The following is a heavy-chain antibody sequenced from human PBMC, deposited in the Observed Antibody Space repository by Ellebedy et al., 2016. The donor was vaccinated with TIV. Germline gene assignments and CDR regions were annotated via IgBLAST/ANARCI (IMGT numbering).Heavy chain of an antibody. CDR3: ARAGIQLWFPFDY. D-gene: IGHD5-18*01. J-gene: IGHJ4*02. Sequence: GSLRLSXAVYGGSFSGYYWSWIRQPAGKGLEWIGRIYTSGSTNYNPSLKSRVTMSVDTSKNQFSLKLSSVTAADTAVYYCARAGIQLWFPFDYWGQGTLVTVSS. CDR1: GGSFSGYY. V-gene: IGHV4-59*10. CDR2: IYTSGST.